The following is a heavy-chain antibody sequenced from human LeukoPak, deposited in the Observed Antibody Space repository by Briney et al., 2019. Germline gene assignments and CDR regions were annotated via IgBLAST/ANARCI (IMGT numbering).Heavy chain of an antibody. J-gene: IGHJ4*02. D-gene: IGHD6-19*01. Sequence: GGSLRLSCAASGFTFSSYAMSWARQAPGKGLEWVSAISGSGGGTYYADPVKGRFTISRDNSKNTLYLQMNSLRAEDTAVYYCAKGGQWLVQNYFDYWGQGTLVTVSS. CDR2: ISGSGGGT. CDR1: GFTFSSYA. V-gene: IGHV3-23*01. CDR3: AKGGQWLVQNYFDY.